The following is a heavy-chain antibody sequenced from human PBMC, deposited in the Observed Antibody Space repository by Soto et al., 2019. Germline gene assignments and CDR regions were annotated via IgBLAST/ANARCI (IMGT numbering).Heavy chain of an antibody. Sequence: PGGSLRLACSASGFTFSNYWLSWVRQAKEKGLEWVANIKKDGSEKYYVGSAVGRFPTARDNAENSLYLQMNSLRAEDTAVYYCARLYLAATITSLDYWGQGTLVTVSS. CDR3: ARLYLAATITSLDY. CDR2: IKKDGSEK. V-gene: IGHV3-7*01. J-gene: IGHJ4*02. D-gene: IGHD5-12*01. CDR1: GFTFSNYW.